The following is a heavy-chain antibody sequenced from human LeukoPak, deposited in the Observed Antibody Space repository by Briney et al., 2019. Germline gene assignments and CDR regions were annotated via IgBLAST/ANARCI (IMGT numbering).Heavy chain of an antibody. V-gene: IGHV4-39*07. CDR2: IYYSGST. CDR3: ARYPLAFDF. D-gene: IGHD6-6*01. J-gene: IGHJ4*02. Sequence: SETLPLTCTVSGGSISSSSYYWGWIRQPPGKGLEWIGSIYYSGSTYYNPSLKNRVTISMDTSKNQFSLRLISVTAADTAVYYCARYPLAFDFWGQGILVTVSS. CDR1: GGSISSSSYY.